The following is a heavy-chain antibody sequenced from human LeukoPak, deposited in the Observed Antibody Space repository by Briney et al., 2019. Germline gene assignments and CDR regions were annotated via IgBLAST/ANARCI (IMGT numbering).Heavy chain of an antibody. V-gene: IGHV3-23*01. D-gene: IGHD5-24*01. Sequence: PGGSLRLSCAASGFTFGDYSMSWVRQVPGKGLEWLSGIGRVGYTYYADSVKGRFTISRDNSKDTVYLQMKSLRAEDTAIYYCVKDRPCDGCMPMDAWGQGTTVTVSS. CDR2: IGRVGYT. CDR1: GFTFGDYS. J-gene: IGHJ6*02. CDR3: VKDRPCDGCMPMDA.